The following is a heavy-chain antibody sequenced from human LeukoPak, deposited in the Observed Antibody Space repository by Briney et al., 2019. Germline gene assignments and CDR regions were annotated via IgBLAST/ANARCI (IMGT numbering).Heavy chain of an antibody. CDR1: GLTFSMPP. CDR3: AELGITMIGVG. D-gene: IGHD3-10*02. J-gene: IGHJ6*04. V-gene: IGHV3-30*02. Sequence: PGGSLRLSCAASGLTFSMPPMDWVRQAPGKGLEWVAFIQNDGNSKNYADSVKGRFTISRDNDKNSLYLQMNSLRAEDTAVYYCAELGITMIGVGWGKGATVTISS. CDR2: IQNDGNSK.